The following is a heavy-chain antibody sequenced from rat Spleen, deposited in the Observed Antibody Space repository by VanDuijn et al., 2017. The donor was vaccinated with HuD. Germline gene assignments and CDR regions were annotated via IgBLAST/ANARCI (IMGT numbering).Heavy chain of an antibody. V-gene: IGHV4-2*01. CDR1: GFNFNDYW. CDR3: VREVAGVDY. J-gene: IGHJ2*01. Sequence: EVKLVESGGGLVQPGRSLKLSCAASGFNFNDYWMGWVRQAPGKGLESIGEINKDSSEIKYVPSLKDKFTISRDNGQNTLYLQMSRLGSDDTAIYYCVREVAGVDYWGQGIMVTVSS. CDR2: INKDSSEI. D-gene: IGHD1-4*01.